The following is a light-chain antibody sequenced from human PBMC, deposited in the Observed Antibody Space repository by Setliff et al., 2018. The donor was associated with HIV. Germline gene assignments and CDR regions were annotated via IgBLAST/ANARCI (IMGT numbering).Light chain of an antibody. CDR2: DVS. CDR1: SSDVGHYNY. J-gene: IGLJ1*01. CDR3: SSYTTSSTYV. V-gene: IGLV2-14*03. Sequence: LIQPASVSGSPGQSITISCTGTSSDVGHYNYVSWYQQHPGKAPKFMIYDVSNRPSGISNRFSGSKSGNTASLTISGLQAEDEADYYCSSYTTSSTYVFGTGTKATVL.